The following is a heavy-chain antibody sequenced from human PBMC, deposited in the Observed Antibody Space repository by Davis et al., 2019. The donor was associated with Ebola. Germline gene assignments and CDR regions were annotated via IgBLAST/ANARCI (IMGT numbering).Heavy chain of an antibody. J-gene: IGHJ4*02. CDR1: GGSISNYY. CDR3: ARGLTYYDFWSGYPPKYYFDS. D-gene: IGHD3-3*01. V-gene: IGHV4-34*01. Sequence: MPSETLSLTCTVSGGSISNYYWTWIRQPPGKGLEWIGEINHSGSTNYNPSLKSRVTISVDTSKNQFSLKLSSVTAADTAVYYCARGLTYYDFWSGYPPKYYFDSWGQGTLVTVSS. CDR2: INHSGST.